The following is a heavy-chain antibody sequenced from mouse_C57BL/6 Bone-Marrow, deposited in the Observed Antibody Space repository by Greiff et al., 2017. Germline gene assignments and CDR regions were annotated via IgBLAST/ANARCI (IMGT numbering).Heavy chain of an antibody. J-gene: IGHJ3*01. D-gene: IGHD2-2*01. CDR3: SRGGYGGFAY. CDR2: IDPSNGGT. Sequence: QVQLKQPGAELVKPGASVKLSCRASGYTFTSYYMYWVKQRPGQGPEWIGEIDPSNGGTNFNEKFKRQATLTVDTSSSTAYMQLSSLTSEDSAVYYCSRGGYGGFAYWGQGTLVTVSA. V-gene: IGHV1S81*02. CDR1: GYTFTSYY.